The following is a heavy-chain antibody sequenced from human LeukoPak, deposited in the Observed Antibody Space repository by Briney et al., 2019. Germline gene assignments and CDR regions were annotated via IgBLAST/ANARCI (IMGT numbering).Heavy chain of an antibody. J-gene: IGHJ4*02. V-gene: IGHV3-7*01. CDR3: ARDPESSSFDL. CDR1: GFSFSTYW. Sequence: PGGSLRLSCAASGFSFSTYWMSWVRQTPEKGLEFVANIDQGGSVRNYMDSLKGRCTISRDNAKKSLYLEINSLRAGDTAVYYCARDPESSSFDLWGRGALVTVSS. CDR2: IDQGGSVR. D-gene: IGHD6-13*01.